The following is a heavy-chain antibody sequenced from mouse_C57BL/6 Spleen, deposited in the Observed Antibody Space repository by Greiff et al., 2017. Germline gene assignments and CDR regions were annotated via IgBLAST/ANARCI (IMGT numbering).Heavy chain of an antibody. J-gene: IGHJ4*01. CDR1: GFTFSDYG. CDR2: ISSGSSTI. Sequence: EVMLVESGGGLVKPGGSLKLSCAASGFTFSDYGMHWVRQAPEKGLEWVAYISSGSSTIYYADTVKGRFTISRDNAKNTLFLQMTSLRSEDTAMDYCARRGDPYYAMDYWGQGTSVTVSS. CDR3: ARRGDPYYAMDY. V-gene: IGHV5-17*01.